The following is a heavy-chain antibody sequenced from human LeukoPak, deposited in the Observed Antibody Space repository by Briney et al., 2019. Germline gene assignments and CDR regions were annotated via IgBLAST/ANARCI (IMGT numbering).Heavy chain of an antibody. CDR3: AREGVAATDRYYYYMDV. V-gene: IGHV4-59*01. CDR1: GGSISSYY. CDR2: ICYSGST. D-gene: IGHD2-15*01. Sequence: LSETLSLTCTVSGGSISSYYWSWIRQPPGKGLEWIGYICYSGSTNYNPSLKSRVTISVDTSKNQFSLKLSSVTAADTAVYYCAREGVAATDRYYYYMDVWGKGTTVTVSS. J-gene: IGHJ6*03.